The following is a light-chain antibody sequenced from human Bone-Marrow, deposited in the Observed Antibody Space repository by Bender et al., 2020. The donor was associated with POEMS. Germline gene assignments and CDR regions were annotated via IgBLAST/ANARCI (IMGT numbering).Light chain of an antibody. CDR1: SSDVDSYNR. J-gene: IGLJ3*02. V-gene: IGLV2-18*02. CDR2: EVS. Sequence: QSALTQPPSVSGSPGQSVAISCTGASSDVDSYNRVSWYQHSPGTAPTLMIYEVSNRPSGVPDRFSGSKSGNTASLTISGLQTEDEADYYCSSFTNNVVLFGGGTKLTVL. CDR3: SSFTNNVVL.